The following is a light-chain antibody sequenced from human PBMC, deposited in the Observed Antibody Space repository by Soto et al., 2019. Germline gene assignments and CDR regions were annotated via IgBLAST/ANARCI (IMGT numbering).Light chain of an antibody. Sequence: DIQMTQSPSSVSASVGDRVTITCRASQGISSWVAWYQQKPGNAPKLLIYAASSLQSGVPSRFSGSGSGTDFTLTISSLQPEDFATYYCQQANSFPLTFGGGTKVDIK. V-gene: IGKV1-12*01. CDR1: QGISSW. CDR3: QQANSFPLT. CDR2: AAS. J-gene: IGKJ4*01.